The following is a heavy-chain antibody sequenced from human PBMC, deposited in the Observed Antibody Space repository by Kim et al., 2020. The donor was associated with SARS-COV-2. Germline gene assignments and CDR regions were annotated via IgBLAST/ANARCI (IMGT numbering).Heavy chain of an antibody. J-gene: IGHJ4*02. Sequence: VKGRLTNSRDNAKNSLYLQMNSLRAEDKAVYYCARTNYYDSSGYYNFDYWGQGTLVTVSS. CDR3: ARTNYYDSSGYYNFDY. D-gene: IGHD3-22*01. V-gene: IGHV3-21*01.